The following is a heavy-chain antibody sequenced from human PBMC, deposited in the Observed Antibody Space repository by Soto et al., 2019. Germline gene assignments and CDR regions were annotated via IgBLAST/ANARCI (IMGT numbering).Heavy chain of an antibody. CDR1: GDSVSGNY. D-gene: IGHD3-22*01. CDR2: IHYSGST. J-gene: IGHJ4*02. CDR3: VRTRGYSYDLDY. V-gene: IGHV4-59*02. Sequence: SETLSLTCTVSGDSVSGNYWSWIRQPPGKGLEWIGYIHYSGSTNYNPSLKSRVTISVDTSKNQFSLRLSSVTAADTAVYYCVRTRGYSYDLDYWGQGTLVTVSS.